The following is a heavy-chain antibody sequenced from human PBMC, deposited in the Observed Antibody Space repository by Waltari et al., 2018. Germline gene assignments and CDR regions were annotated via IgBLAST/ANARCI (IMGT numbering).Heavy chain of an antibody. CDR2: IYTSGST. Sequence: QVQLQESGPGLVKPSETLSLPCTVSGGSISSYYWTWIRHPAGKGLEWIGRIYTSGSTNYNPSLKSRVTMSVDTSKNQFSLKLSSVTAADTAVYYCARGSYDFWSGHRGYFDYWGQGTLVTVSS. CDR3: ARGSYDFWSGHRGYFDY. J-gene: IGHJ4*02. V-gene: IGHV4-4*07. CDR1: GGSISSYY. D-gene: IGHD3-3*01.